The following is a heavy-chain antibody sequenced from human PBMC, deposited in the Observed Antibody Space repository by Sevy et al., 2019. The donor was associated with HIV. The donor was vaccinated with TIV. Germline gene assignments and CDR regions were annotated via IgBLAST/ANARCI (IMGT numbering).Heavy chain of an antibody. V-gene: IGHV3-7*01. CDR3: PRVSSIYYDRGYYYAMDV. Sequence: GGSLRLSCAASRFTCSSYWMSWVRQAPGKGLEWVANINQDGGETYHLDSVKGRFTISRDNAKNSLYLQMNSLRAEDSAVYFCPRVSSIYYDRGYYYAMDVWGQGSTVTVSS. CDR2: INQDGGET. CDR1: RFTCSSYW. J-gene: IGHJ6*02. D-gene: IGHD3-22*01.